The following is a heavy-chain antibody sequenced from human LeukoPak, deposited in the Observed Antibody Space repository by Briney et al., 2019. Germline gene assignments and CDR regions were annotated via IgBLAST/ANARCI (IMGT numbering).Heavy chain of an antibody. V-gene: IGHV3-48*01. CDR1: GFAFSTYS. Sequence: PGGSLRLSCAASGFAFSTYSMTWVRQAPGKGLEWVSYILSTSSTIYYADSVKGRFTISRDNARNSLFLQMNSLRAEDTAVYYCARAYCGSDCYYYYYVDVWGKGTAVTVSS. D-gene: IGHD2-21*02. J-gene: IGHJ6*03. CDR3: ARAYCGSDCYYYYYVDV. CDR2: ILSTSSTI.